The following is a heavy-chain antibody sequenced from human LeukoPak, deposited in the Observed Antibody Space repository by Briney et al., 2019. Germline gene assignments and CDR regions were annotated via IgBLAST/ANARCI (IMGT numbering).Heavy chain of an antibody. CDR2: VFTNGIT. CDR1: GDSISSGNYY. CDR3: TRAPYGYKFEY. D-gene: IGHD5-24*01. Sequence: SETLSLTCTVSGDSISSGNYYWSWVRQPAGKGLEWIGRVFTNGITRYNPSLRSRVTISVDRSKNQFSLKLSAVTAADTAVYYCTRAPYGYKFEYWGQGSLVTVSS. V-gene: IGHV4-61*02. J-gene: IGHJ4*02.